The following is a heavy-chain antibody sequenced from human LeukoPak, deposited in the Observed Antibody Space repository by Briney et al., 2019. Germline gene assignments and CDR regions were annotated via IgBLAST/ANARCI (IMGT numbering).Heavy chain of an antibody. CDR2: INHSGST. CDR1: GGSFSGYY. V-gene: IGHV4-34*01. D-gene: IGHD3-22*01. CDR3: ARVPTDYYDSSGYY. Sequence: SETLSLTCAVYGGSFSGYYWSWIRQPPGKGLEWIGEINHSGSTNYNPSLKSRVTISVDTSKNQFSLKLSSVTAADTAVYYCARVPTDYYDSSGYYWGQGTLVTVSS. J-gene: IGHJ4*02.